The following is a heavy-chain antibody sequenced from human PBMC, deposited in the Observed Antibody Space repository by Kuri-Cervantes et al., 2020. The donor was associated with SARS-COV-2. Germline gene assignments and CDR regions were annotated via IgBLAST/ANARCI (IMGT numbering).Heavy chain of an antibody. Sequence: WETLSLTCAVYGESFSGYYWSWIRQPPGKGLEWIGEINHSGSTNYNPSLKSRVTISVDTSKNQFSLKLSSVTAADTAVYYCARRKLLVEYSIYWAYYYGMDVWGQGTTVTVSS. J-gene: IGHJ6*02. CDR1: GESFSGYY. CDR2: INHSGST. V-gene: IGHV4-34*01. CDR3: ARRKLLVEYSIYWAYYYGMDV. D-gene: IGHD4-11*01.